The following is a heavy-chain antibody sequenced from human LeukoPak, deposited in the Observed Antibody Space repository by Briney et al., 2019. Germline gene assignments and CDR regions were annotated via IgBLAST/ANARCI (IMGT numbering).Heavy chain of an antibody. D-gene: IGHD6-19*01. Sequence: GRSLRLSCAASGFTFSSYAMHWVRQAPGKGLEWVSAISGSGGSTYYADSVKGRFTISRDNSKNTLYLQMNSLRAEDTAVYYCAKDRYSSGWSDYWGQGTLVTVSS. J-gene: IGHJ4*02. CDR1: GFTFSSYA. V-gene: IGHV3-23*01. CDR2: ISGSGGST. CDR3: AKDRYSSGWSDY.